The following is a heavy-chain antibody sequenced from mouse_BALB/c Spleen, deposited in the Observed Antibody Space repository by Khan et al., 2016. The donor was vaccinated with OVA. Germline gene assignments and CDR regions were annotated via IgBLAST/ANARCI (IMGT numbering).Heavy chain of an antibody. CDR1: GFTFSDYY. D-gene: IGHD1-1*02. CDR3: ARAGYGGVAY. J-gene: IGHJ3*01. CDR2: ISDGGSYT. V-gene: IGHV5-4*02. Sequence: EVELVESGGGLVKPGGSLKLSCAASGFTFSDYYMYWVRQTPEKRLEGVATISDGGSYTYYPDSVKGRFPISRDNAKNNLYLQRSRLKSEDTAMYYCARAGYGGVAYWGQGTLVTVSA.